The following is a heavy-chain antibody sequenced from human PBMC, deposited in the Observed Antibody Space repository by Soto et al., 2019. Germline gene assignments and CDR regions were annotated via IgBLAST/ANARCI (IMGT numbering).Heavy chain of an antibody. CDR2: MRPDGSQK. CDR3: ATNSF. V-gene: IGHV3-7*01. D-gene: IGHD2-15*01. CDR1: GFTFSGAW. J-gene: IGHJ4*02. Sequence: EVQVVESGGGLVQPGGSLRLSCVASGFTFSGAWMSWVRQAPGKGPGWVANMRPDGSQKYYVDSVRGRFTISRDDAKKSLYLQLNSLRVEDTAVYYWATNSFWGLGTLVHVSS.